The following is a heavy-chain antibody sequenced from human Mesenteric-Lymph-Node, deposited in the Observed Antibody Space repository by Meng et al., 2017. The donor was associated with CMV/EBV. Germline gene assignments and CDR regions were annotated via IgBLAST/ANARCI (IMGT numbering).Heavy chain of an antibody. CDR2: IIPIFGTA. D-gene: IGHD6-13*01. CDR3: ARVSAGILSTYYFDY. V-gene: IGHV1-69*05. CDR1: GGTFSSYA. Sequence: SVKVSCKASGGTFSSYAISWVRQAPGQGLEWMGGIIPIFGTANYAQKFQGRVTITTDESTSTAYMELSSLRSEDTAMYYCARVSAGILSTYYFDYWGQGTLVTVSS. J-gene: IGHJ4*01.